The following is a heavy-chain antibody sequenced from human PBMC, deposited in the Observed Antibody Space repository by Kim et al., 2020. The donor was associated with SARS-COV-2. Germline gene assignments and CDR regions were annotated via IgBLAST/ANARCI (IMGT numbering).Heavy chain of an antibody. CDR3: ARGSEPHKAGH. J-gene: IGHJ4*02. V-gene: IGHV4-4*07. Sequence: SIHYNPSLASRVNISVYTSKNQFSLNLYSVTAADTAFYYCARGSEPHKAGHWGQGTLVTVSS. CDR2: SI.